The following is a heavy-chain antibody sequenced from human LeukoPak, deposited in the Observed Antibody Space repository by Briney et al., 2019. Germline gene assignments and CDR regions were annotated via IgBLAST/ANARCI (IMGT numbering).Heavy chain of an antibody. CDR2: IYSGGTT. CDR3: ARGRAAATYFDY. Sequence: PGGSLRLSCAASGFSVSNNFMSWVRQAPGKGLEWVSVIYSGGTTYYADSVKGRFTISRDTSKNALYLQMNSLRAEDTAVYYCARGRAAATYFDYWGQGTLVTVSS. V-gene: IGHV3-66*01. CDR1: GFSVSNNF. D-gene: IGHD6-13*01. J-gene: IGHJ4*02.